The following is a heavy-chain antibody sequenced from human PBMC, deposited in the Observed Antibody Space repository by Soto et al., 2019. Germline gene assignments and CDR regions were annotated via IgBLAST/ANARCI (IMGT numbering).Heavy chain of an antibody. Sequence: SETLSRTCAVYGGSLSGYDWTWLRQPAGTGLEWIGEINHSGSSNYNPSLKSRVTILVDTSKNQFSLNLRSVTAADTALYHCVRVPVRKYYGAGSYNNYYFGMDVWGQGTTVT. CDR1: GGSLSGYD. V-gene: IGHV4-34*01. J-gene: IGHJ6*02. CDR2: INHSGSS. D-gene: IGHD3-10*01. CDR3: VRVPVRKYYGAGSYNNYYFGMDV.